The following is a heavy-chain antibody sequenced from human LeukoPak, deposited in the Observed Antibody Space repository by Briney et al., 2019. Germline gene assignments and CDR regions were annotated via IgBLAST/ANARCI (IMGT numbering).Heavy chain of an antibody. CDR1: GFTFSTYE. J-gene: IGHJ4*01. D-gene: IGHD4-23*01. CDR2: ISSSGGTI. CDR3: VAGASYDYGGNALPDRLDY. Sequence: PGGSLRLSCAASGFTFSTYEMNWVRQAPGKGLEWVSYISSSGGTIYYADSVKGRFTISRDNAKNSLYLQMNSLRVEDAAVYYCVAGASYDYGGNALPDRLDYWGQGSLVTVSS. V-gene: IGHV3-48*03.